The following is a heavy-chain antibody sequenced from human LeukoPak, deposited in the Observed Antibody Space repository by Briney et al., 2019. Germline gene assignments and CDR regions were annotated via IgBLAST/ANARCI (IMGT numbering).Heavy chain of an antibody. V-gene: IGHV4-59*01. D-gene: IGHD6-19*01. CDR1: GGSISGYY. J-gene: IGHJ3*02. Sequence: PSETLSLTCTVSGGSISGYYWTWIRQPPGKGLEWIGYIYSSGSTNYNASLQSRVTISVDTSENRFSLNLSSVTAADTAVYYCARVVRQWLANDAFDIWGQGTMVTVSS. CDR3: ARVVRQWLANDAFDI. CDR2: IYSSGST.